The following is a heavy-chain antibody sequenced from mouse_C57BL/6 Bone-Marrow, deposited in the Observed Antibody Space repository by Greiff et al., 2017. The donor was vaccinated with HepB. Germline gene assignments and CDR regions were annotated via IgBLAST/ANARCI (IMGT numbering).Heavy chain of an antibody. CDR1: GFTFSDYY. J-gene: IGHJ4*01. V-gene: IGHV5-12*01. Sequence: EVKLQESGGGLVQPGGSLKLSCAASGFTFSDYYMYWVRQTPEKRLEWVAYISNGGGSTYYPDTVKGRFTISRDNAKNTLYLQMSRLKSEDTAMYYCARQIYYGTPYAMDYWGQGTSVTVSS. D-gene: IGHD2-1*01. CDR3: ARQIYYGTPYAMDY. CDR2: ISNGGGST.